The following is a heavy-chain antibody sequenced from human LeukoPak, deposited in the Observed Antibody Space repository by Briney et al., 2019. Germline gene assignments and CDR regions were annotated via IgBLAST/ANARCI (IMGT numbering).Heavy chain of an antibody. D-gene: IGHD4-17*01. V-gene: IGHV3-49*03. CDR1: GFALGDYA. Sequence: GGSLRLSCTASGFALGDYAMSWFRQAPGKGVEWVGFIRSKAYGGTTEYAASVKGRFTISRDDSKSIAYLQMNSLKTEDTAVYYCTRGEDGEDLFDYWGQGTLVTVSS. CDR2: IRSKAYGGTT. J-gene: IGHJ4*02. CDR3: TRGEDGEDLFDY.